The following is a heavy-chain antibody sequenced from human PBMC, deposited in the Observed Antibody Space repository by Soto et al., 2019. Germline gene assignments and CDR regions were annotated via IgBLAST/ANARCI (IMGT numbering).Heavy chain of an antibody. D-gene: IGHD3-22*01. J-gene: IGHJ5*02. CDR3: ARDTAFVASGFFDP. Sequence: GGPRRLSFLASELTFSVYSLTCMDQAPGKGLEWVSHSSDSGTSIYYADSVKGRFTISRDNANKSLYLHMNSLRVEDTAVYYCARDTAFVASGFFDPWGQGTLVTVSS. V-gene: IGHV3-11*01. CDR1: ELTFSVYS. CDR2: SSDSGTSI.